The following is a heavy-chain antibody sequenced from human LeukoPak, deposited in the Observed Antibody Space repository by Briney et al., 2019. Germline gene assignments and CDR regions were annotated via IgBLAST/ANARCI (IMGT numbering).Heavy chain of an antibody. V-gene: IGHV4-59*01. CDR3: ARGGGYSYGNDY. D-gene: IGHD5-18*01. Sequence: SETLSLTCTVSGGPISSYYWSWIRQPPGKVLEWIGYIYYSGSTNYNPSLKSRVTISVDTSKNQFSLKLSSVTAADTAVYYCARGGGYSYGNDYWGQGTLVTVSS. J-gene: IGHJ4*02. CDR1: GGPISSYY. CDR2: IYYSGST.